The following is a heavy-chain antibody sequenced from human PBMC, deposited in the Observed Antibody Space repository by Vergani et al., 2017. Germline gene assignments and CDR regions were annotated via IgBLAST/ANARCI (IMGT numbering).Heavy chain of an antibody. CDR2: ISGSGGST. V-gene: IGHV3-23*01. CDR3: AKVNREVVVILDAFDI. J-gene: IGHJ3*02. CDR1: GFTFSSYA. D-gene: IGHD3-22*01. Sequence: EVQLLESGGGLVQPGGSLRLSCAASGFTFSSYAMSWVRQAPGKGLEWVSAISGSGGSTYYADSVKGRFTISRDNSKNTLYLQMNSLRAEDTAVYYCAKVNREVVVILDAFDIRGQGTMVTVSS.